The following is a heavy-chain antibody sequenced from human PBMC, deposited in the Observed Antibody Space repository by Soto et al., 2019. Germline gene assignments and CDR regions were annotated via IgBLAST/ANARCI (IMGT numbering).Heavy chain of an antibody. V-gene: IGHV4-34*01. J-gene: IGHJ4*02. Sequence: SETLSLTCAVYGGSFSGYYWSWIRQPPGKGLEWIGEINHSGSTNYNPSLKSRVTISVDTSKNQFSLKLSSVTAADTAVYYCARKVRYGYYFDYWGQGTLVTVS. D-gene: IGHD1-1*01. CDR1: GGSFSGYY. CDR2: INHSGST. CDR3: ARKVRYGYYFDY.